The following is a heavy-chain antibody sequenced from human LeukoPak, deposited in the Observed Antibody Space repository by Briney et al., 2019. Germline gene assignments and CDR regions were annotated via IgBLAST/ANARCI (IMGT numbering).Heavy chain of an antibody. J-gene: IGHJ4*02. V-gene: IGHV3-9*01. CDR3: ARRNRGSSSGRGY. Sequence: PGGSLRLSCAASGFTFDDYAMHWVRQAPGKGLEWVSGISWNSGSIGYADSVKGRFTISRDNAKNSLYLQMNSLRAEDTAVYYCARRNRGSSSGRGYWGQGTLVTVSS. CDR1: GFTFDDYA. CDR2: ISWNSGSI. D-gene: IGHD6-6*01.